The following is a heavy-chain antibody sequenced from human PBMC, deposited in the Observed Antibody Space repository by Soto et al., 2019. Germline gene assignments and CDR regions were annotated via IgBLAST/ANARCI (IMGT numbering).Heavy chain of an antibody. CDR1: GFTFSSYG. J-gene: IGHJ4*02. V-gene: IGHV3-30*18. CDR3: AKGGARVGYCSGGSCYLDY. CDR2: ISYDGSNK. Sequence: QVQLVESGGGVVQPGRSLRLSCAASGFTFSSYGMHWVRQAPGKGLEWVAVISYDGSNKYYADSVKGRFTISRDNSKNTLYLQMSSLRAEDTAVYYCAKGGARVGYCSGGSCYLDYWGQGTLVTVSS. D-gene: IGHD2-15*01.